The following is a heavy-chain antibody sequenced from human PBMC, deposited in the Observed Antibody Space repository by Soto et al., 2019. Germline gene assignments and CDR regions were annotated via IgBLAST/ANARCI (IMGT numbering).Heavy chain of an antibody. J-gene: IGHJ6*02. CDR1: GGSISSGGYS. V-gene: IGHV4-30-2*01. CDR3: ARAPVYDSSGYYYYYGMDV. CDR2: IYHSGIT. Sequence: SETLSLTCAVSGGSISSGGYSWSWIRQPPGKGLEWIGYIYHSGITYYNPSLKSRVTISVDRSKNQFSLKLSSVTAADTAVYYCARAPVYDSSGYYYYYGMDVWGQGTTVPVSS. D-gene: IGHD3-22*01.